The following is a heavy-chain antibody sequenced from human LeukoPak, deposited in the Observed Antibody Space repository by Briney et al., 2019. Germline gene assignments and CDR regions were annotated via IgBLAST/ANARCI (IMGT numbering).Heavy chain of an antibody. CDR2: ISSNGGST. V-gene: IGHV3-64*01. Sequence: GGSLRLSCAASGFTFSSYAMHWVRQAPGKGLEYVSAISSNGGSTYYANSVKGRFTISRDNAKNSLYLQMNSLGAEDTAVYYCARDLRSSGYYAFDYWGQGTLVTVSS. CDR3: ARDLRSSGYYAFDY. CDR1: GFTFSSYA. D-gene: IGHD3-22*01. J-gene: IGHJ4*02.